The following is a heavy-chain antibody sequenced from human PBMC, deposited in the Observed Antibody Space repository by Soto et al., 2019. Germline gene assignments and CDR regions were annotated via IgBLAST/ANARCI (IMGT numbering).Heavy chain of an antibody. CDR2: ISYDGSNK. Sequence: QVQLVESGGGVVQPGRSLRLSCAASGFTFSSYGMHWVRQAPGKGLEWVAVISYDGSNKYYADSVKGRFTISRDNSKNTLYLQMNSLRAEDTAVYYCAKDRRFSSGWYDYFDYWGQGTLVTVSS. V-gene: IGHV3-30*18. J-gene: IGHJ4*02. D-gene: IGHD6-19*01. CDR1: GFTFSSYG. CDR3: AKDRRFSSGWYDYFDY.